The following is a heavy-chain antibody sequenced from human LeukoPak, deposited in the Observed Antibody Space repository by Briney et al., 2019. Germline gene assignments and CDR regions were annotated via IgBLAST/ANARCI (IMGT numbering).Heavy chain of an antibody. CDR2: IYHSGST. Sequence: SETLSLTCTVSGYSISSGYYWGWIRQPPGKGLEWIGSIYHSGSTYSNPSLKRRVTISVDTSKNQFSLKLSSVTAADTAVYYCARDHMWFYGSGNWFDPWGQGTLVTVSS. V-gene: IGHV4-38-2*02. J-gene: IGHJ5*02. D-gene: IGHD3-10*01. CDR3: ARDHMWFYGSGNWFDP. CDR1: GYSISSGYY.